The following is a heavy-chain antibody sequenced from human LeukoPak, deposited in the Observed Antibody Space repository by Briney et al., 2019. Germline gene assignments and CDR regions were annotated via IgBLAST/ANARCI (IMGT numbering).Heavy chain of an antibody. J-gene: IGHJ4*02. D-gene: IGHD3-3*01. Sequence: SETLSLTCTVSGGSISSYYWSWIRQPAGKGLEWIGRIYSSGSTNYNPALKSRVTMSVDTSKNQFSLKLSSVPAADTAVYYCARDRKEFWSGYPFDYWGQGTLVTVSS. CDR3: ARDRKEFWSGYPFDY. CDR1: GGSISSYY. V-gene: IGHV4-4*07. CDR2: IYSSGST.